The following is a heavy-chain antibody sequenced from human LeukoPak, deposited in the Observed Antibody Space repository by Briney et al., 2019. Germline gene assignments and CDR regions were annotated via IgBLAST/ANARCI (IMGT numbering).Heavy chain of an antibody. D-gene: IGHD5-24*01. Sequence: SQTLSLTCTVSGGSISSGGYYWSWIRQHPGKGLEWIGYIYYSGSTYYNPSLKSRVTISVDTSKNQFSLKLSSVTAADTAVYYCAGEMATPTYYYYYYYMDVWGKGTTVTVSS. CDR3: AGEMATPTYYYYYYYMDV. J-gene: IGHJ6*03. CDR2: IYYSGST. CDR1: GGSISSGGYY. V-gene: IGHV4-31*03.